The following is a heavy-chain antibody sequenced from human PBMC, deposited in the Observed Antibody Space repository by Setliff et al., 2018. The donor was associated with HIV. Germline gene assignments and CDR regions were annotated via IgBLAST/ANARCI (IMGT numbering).Heavy chain of an antibody. CDR2: IYSTGNT. D-gene: IGHD1-1*01. CDR3: ARLEPNYYYYYMDV. Sequence: PSETLSLTCTVSGGSMTGQYWSWIRQPPGKGPEWIGYIYSTGNTYYSPSLKSRVTISIDTSKNQFSLKLTSVTAADTAVYYCARLEPNYYYYYMDVWGKGTTVTVSS. J-gene: IGHJ6*03. V-gene: IGHV4-59*11. CDR1: GGSMTGQY.